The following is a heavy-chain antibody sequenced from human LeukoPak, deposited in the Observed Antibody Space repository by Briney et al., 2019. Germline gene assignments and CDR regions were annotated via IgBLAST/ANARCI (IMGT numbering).Heavy chain of an antibody. CDR1: GGSIGSYY. J-gene: IGHJ4*02. D-gene: IGHD3-16*01. CDR3: ARGRWGSGVGYYFDY. V-gene: IGHV4-59*01. Sequence: SETLSLTCTVSGGSIGSYYWSWIRQPPGKGLEWIGYIYYSGSANYNPSLKSRVTISVDTSKNQFSLRLSSGSAADTAVYYCARGRWGSGVGYYFDYWGQGTLVTVSS. CDR2: IYYSGSA.